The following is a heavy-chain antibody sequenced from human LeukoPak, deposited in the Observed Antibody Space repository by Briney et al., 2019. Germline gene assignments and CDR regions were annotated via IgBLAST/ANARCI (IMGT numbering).Heavy chain of an antibody. D-gene: IGHD4-11*01. CDR1: GFTFSSYS. V-gene: IGHV3-48*01. CDR2: ISSSSSNI. CDR3: ARDLQYGGY. J-gene: IGHJ4*02. Sequence: GGSLRLSSAASGFTFSSYSMNWVRQAPGKGLEWVSYISSSSSNIYYADSVKGRFTISRDNAKNSLYLQMNSLRAEDTAVYYCARDLQYGGYWGQGTLVTVSS.